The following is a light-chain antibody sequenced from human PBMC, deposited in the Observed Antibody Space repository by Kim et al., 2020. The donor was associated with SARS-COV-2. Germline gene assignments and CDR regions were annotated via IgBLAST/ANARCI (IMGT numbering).Light chain of an antibody. CDR2: DAS. V-gene: IGKV1-16*01. J-gene: IGKJ4*02. CDR1: QGIKNY. Sequence: SVGDRVLITGRARQGIKNYLFWLKLKPGEAPMSLIYDASSLQSGVPSRFSGSGSGTDFTLTISSLQPEDLTNYYCHHYERYPLTFGVRTKV. CDR3: HHYERYPLT.